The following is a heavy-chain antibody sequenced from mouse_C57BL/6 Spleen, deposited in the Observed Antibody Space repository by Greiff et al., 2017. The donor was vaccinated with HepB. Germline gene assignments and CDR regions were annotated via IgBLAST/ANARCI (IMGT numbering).Heavy chain of an antibody. D-gene: IGHD2-3*01. CDR1: GYAFTNYL. J-gene: IGHJ4*01. Sequence: VQGVESGAELVRPGTSVKVSCKASGYAFTNYLIEWVKQRPGQGLEWIGVINPGSGGTNYNEKFKGKATLTADKSSSTAYMQLSSLTSEDSAVYFCARIYDPYAMDYWGQGTSVTVSS. CDR2: INPGSGGT. CDR3: ARIYDPYAMDY. V-gene: IGHV1-54*01.